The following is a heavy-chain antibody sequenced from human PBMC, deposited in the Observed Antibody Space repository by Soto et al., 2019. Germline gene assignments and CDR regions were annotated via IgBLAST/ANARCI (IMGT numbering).Heavy chain of an antibody. J-gene: IGHJ6*02. CDR3: AKDMGGERGYYYGMDV. CDR2: ITGGAGSGSVGYT. D-gene: IGHD2-21*01. CDR1: GFTFSSYA. V-gene: IGHV3-23*01. Sequence: PGGSLRLSCAASGFTFSSYAMSWVRQAPGKGLEWVSTITGGAGSGSVGYTFYADSVKGRFTISRDNSKNTLYLQMNSLRAEDTALYYCAKDMGGERGYYYGMDVWGQGTTVTVSS.